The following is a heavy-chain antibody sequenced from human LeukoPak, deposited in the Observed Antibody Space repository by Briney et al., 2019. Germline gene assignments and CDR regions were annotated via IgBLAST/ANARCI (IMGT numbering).Heavy chain of an antibody. J-gene: IGHJ4*02. Sequence: GRSLRLSCAASGFTFSSYAMHWVRQAPGKGLEWVAVISYDGSNKYYADSVKGRFTISRDNSKNTLYLQMNRLRAEDTAVYYCAREETTDTSYDYWGQGTLVTVSS. CDR3: AREETTDTSYDY. D-gene: IGHD1-26*01. CDR2: ISYDGSNK. CDR1: GFTFSSYA. V-gene: IGHV3-30-3*01.